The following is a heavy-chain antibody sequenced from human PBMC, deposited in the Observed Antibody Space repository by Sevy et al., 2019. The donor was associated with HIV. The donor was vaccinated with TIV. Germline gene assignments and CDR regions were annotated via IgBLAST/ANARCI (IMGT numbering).Heavy chain of an antibody. V-gene: IGHV3-23*01. Sequence: GGSLRLSCAASGFTFSSYAMSWVRQAPGKGLEWVSAISGSGGSTYYADSVKGRFTISRDNSKNTPYLQMNSLRAEDTAVYYCAKDGYYYYYYMDVWGKGTTVTVSS. CDR1: GFTFSSYA. J-gene: IGHJ6*03. CDR2: ISGSGGST. CDR3: AKDGYYYYYYMDV.